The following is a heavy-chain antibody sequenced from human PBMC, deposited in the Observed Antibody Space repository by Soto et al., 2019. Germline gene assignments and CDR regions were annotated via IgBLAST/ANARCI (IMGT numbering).Heavy chain of an antibody. CDR3: AKVLSKNYYYPFDF. J-gene: IGHJ4*02. CDR2: ISGGSSVT. CDR1: GFTCSDYA. D-gene: IGHD3-10*01. Sequence: WVSLRLSCTASGFTCSDYAMAWVRQAPGKGLEWVSTISGGSSVTYYGDSVKGRFTISRDNAKKTLFLQLNRLSAEDTATYYCAKVLSKNYYYPFDFWGQGTQVTVSS. V-gene: IGHV3-23*01.